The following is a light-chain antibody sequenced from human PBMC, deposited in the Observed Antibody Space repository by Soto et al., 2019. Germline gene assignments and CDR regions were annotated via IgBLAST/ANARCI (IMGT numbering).Light chain of an antibody. Sequence: EIVLTQSPATLSLSPGERATLSCRASQSVSSYLAWYQQKPGQAPRLLIYDASNRATGIPARFSGSGSGTDFTLTISSLEPEDFAVYFCQQSQNSPPTFGQGTKVEIK. CDR1: QSVSSY. V-gene: IGKV3-11*01. CDR3: QQSQNSPPT. J-gene: IGKJ1*01. CDR2: DAS.